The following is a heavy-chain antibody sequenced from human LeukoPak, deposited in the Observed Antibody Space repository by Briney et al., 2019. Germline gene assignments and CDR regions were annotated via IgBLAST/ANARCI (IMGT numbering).Heavy chain of an antibody. V-gene: IGHV3-48*03. D-gene: IGHD2-15*01. Sequence: GGSLRLSCAASGFTFSSYEVNWVRQAPGKGLEWVSYISCSGSTIYYADSVKGRFTISRDNAKNSLYLQMNSLRAEDTAVYYCAREVVYLAADYGMDVWGKGTTVTVSS. J-gene: IGHJ6*04. CDR2: ISCSGSTI. CDR3: AREVVYLAADYGMDV. CDR1: GFTFSSYE.